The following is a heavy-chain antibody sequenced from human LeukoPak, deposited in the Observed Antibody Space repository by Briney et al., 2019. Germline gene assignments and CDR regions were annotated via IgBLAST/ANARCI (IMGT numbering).Heavy chain of an antibody. CDR1: GDSITSGGYS. CDR2: IHDSGST. CDR3: ARVVAAAGNNWFDP. Sequence: PSETLSLTCAVSGDSITSGGYSWSWIRQTPGKGLEWIAYIHDSGSTYNNPSLKSRLSLSIDTSKNQFSLKLNSVTAADTAVYYCARVVAAAGNNWFDPWGQGTLVTVSS. D-gene: IGHD6-25*01. J-gene: IGHJ5*02. V-gene: IGHV4-30-4*07.